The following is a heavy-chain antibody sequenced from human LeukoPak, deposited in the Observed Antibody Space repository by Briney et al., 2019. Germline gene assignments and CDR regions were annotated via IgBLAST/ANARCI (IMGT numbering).Heavy chain of an antibody. CDR3: AKDRIIDYYGSGSYYAYDY. V-gene: IGHV3-30*02. D-gene: IGHD3-10*01. Sequence: GGSLRLSCAASGFTFSTYGMDWVRQAPGKGVEWVSFIRYDGRNKYYADSVKGRFTISRDNSKNTLYLQMNSLRAEDTAVYYCAKDRIIDYYGSGSYYAYDYWGQGTLVTVSS. J-gene: IGHJ4*02. CDR2: IRYDGRNK. CDR1: GFTFSTYG.